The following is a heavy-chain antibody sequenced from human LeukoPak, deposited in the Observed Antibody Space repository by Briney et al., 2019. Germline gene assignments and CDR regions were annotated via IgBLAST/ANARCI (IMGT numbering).Heavy chain of an antibody. CDR1: GYSFTSYW. V-gene: IGHV5-51*01. J-gene: IGHJ5*01. Sequence: GESLKISCKGSGYSFTSYWIGGVRQMPGKGLEWMGIIYPGDSDTRYSPSFQGQVTISADKSISTAYLQWSSLKASDTAMYYCARRYGSGSYLDWFDSWGQGTLVTVSS. CDR3: ARRYGSGSYLDWFDS. CDR2: IYPGDSDT. D-gene: IGHD3-10*01.